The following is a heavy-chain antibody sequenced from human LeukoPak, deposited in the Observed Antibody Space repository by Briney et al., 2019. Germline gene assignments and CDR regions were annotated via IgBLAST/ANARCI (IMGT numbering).Heavy chain of an antibody. CDR2: ISTDGSQT. CDR3: VRSLRSADF. V-gene: IGHV3-74*01. J-gene: IGHJ4*02. Sequence: GRSLRLSCAASGFTFSSYAMHWVRQAPGKGLMWVSQISTDGSQTFYADSVKGRFTISRDNAKNTLFLQMDSLRPEDTAVYYCVRSLRSADFWGQGTLVTVSS. CDR1: GFTFSSYA.